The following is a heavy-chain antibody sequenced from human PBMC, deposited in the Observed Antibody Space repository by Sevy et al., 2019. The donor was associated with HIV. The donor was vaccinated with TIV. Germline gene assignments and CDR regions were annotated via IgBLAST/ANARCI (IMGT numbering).Heavy chain of an antibody. J-gene: IGHJ5*02. V-gene: IGHV3-21*01. Sequence: GGSLRLSCAASGFTFSIYTMNWVRQAPGKGLEWVSSISSSSSYIYYTDSVKGRFSISRDNAKNALFLQMTSLRAEDTAVYYCARSLGNYYGSGTYQEDWFDPWGQGTLVTVSS. D-gene: IGHD3-10*01. CDR2: ISSSSSYI. CDR3: ARSLGNYYGSGTYQEDWFDP. CDR1: GFTFSIYT.